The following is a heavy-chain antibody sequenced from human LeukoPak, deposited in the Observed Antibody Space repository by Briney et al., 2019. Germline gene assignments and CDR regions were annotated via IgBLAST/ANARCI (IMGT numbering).Heavy chain of an antibody. Sequence: GGSLRLSCAASRFTFSSYAMHWVRQAPGKGLEWVAVISYDGSNKYYADSVKGRFTISRDNSKNTLYLQMNSLRAEDTAVYYCASQYSSSVDYWGQGTLVTASS. CDR1: RFTFSSYA. V-gene: IGHV3-30*04. D-gene: IGHD6-6*01. CDR2: ISYDGSNK. CDR3: ASQYSSSVDY. J-gene: IGHJ4*02.